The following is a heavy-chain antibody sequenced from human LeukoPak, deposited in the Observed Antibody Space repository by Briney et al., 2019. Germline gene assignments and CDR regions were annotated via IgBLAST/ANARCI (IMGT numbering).Heavy chain of an antibody. J-gene: IGHJ6*03. CDR2: ISSSGSTI. Sequence: GGSLRLSCAASGFTFSSYEMNWVRQAPGKGLEWVSYISSSGSTIYYADSVKGRFTISRDNAKNSLYLQMNSLRAEDTAVYYCARDRSSSSWLYYYYYYMDVWGKGTTVTVSS. V-gene: IGHV3-48*03. CDR1: GFTFSSYE. D-gene: IGHD6-13*01. CDR3: ARDRSSSSWLYYYYYYMDV.